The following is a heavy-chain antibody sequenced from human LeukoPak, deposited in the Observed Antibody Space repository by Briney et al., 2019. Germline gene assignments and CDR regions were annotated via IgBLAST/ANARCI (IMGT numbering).Heavy chain of an antibody. J-gene: IGHJ4*02. CDR3: AREWLLSASFDY. Sequence: QSGGSLRLSCAASGFTFSKSWMSWLRQTPEKGLEWVANIKEDGSAKYYVDSVKGRFTISRDNAKNSLYLQMNSLRAEDTVVYYCAREWLLSASFDYWGQGTLVTVSS. V-gene: IGHV3-7*01. CDR1: GFTFSKSW. D-gene: IGHD3-3*01. CDR2: IKEDGSAK.